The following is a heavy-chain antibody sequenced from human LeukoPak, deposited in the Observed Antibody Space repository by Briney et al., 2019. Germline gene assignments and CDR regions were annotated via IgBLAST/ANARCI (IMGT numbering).Heavy chain of an antibody. Sequence: GGSLRLSCAASGSTFGDYAMHWVRQAPGKGLEWVSGISWNSDSIGYADSVKGRFTISRDNAKNSLYLQMNSLRAEDTAVYYCAREIAVAGFDYWGQGTLVTVSS. CDR3: AREIAVAGFDY. J-gene: IGHJ4*02. D-gene: IGHD6-19*01. V-gene: IGHV3-9*01. CDR1: GSTFGDYA. CDR2: ISWNSDSI.